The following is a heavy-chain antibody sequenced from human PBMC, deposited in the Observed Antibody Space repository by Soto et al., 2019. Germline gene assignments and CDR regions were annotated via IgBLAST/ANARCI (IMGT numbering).Heavy chain of an antibody. CDR2: IIPILGIA. V-gene: IGHV1-69*02. D-gene: IGHD1-26*01. CDR3: ARAPRIELVDAFDI. Sequence: QVQLVQSGAEVKKPGSSVKVSCKASGGTFSSYTISWVRQSPGQGLEWMGRIIPILGIANYAQKFQGRVTITADKSTSTAYMELSSLRSEDTAVYYCARAPRIELVDAFDIWGQGTMVTVSS. J-gene: IGHJ3*02. CDR1: GGTFSSYT.